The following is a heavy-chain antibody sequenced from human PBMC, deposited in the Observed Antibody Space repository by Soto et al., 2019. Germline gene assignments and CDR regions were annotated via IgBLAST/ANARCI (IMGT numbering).Heavy chain of an antibody. CDR1: SGSISSSNW. Sequence: SETLSLTCAVSSGSISSSNWWSWVRQPPGKGLEWIGEIYHGGSTNYNSSLKSRVTISVDKSKNQFSLKLSSVTAADTAVYYCARGQDYGSGSYGYYYMDVWGKGTTVTVSS. CDR3: ARGQDYGSGSYGYYYMDV. J-gene: IGHJ6*03. CDR2: IYHGGST. D-gene: IGHD3-10*01. V-gene: IGHV4-4*02.